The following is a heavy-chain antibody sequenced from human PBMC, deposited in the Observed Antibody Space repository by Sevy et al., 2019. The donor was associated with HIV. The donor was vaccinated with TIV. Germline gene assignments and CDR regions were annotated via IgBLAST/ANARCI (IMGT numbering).Heavy chain of an antibody. V-gene: IGHV3-11*06. J-gene: IGHJ4*01. CDR2: ISGRSSYT. Sequence: GGFLRLSCAASEFTFSNYYMTWIRQAPGKGLEWISYISGRSSYTNYADSVRGRFTISRDNTKNLLYLQMNSLRVEDTAVYYCARSRSNYADYYFDYWGHGTLVTVSS. D-gene: IGHD4-17*01. CDR3: ARSRSNYADYYFDY. CDR1: EFTFSNYY.